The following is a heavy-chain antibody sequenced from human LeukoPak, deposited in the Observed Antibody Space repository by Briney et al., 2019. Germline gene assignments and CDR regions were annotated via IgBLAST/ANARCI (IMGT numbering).Heavy chain of an antibody. Sequence: ASVKVSCKASGYTLTSYDINWVRQATGQGLEWMGWMNPNSGNTGYAQKFQGRVTMTRNTSISTAYMELSSLRSEDTAVYYCARGQEVKDAFDIWGQGTMVTVSS. V-gene: IGHV1-8*01. D-gene: IGHD3-10*01. CDR1: GYTLTSYD. J-gene: IGHJ3*02. CDR3: ARGQEVKDAFDI. CDR2: MNPNSGNT.